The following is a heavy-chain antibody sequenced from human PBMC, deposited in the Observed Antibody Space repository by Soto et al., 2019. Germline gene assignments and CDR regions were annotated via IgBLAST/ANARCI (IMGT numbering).Heavy chain of an antibody. J-gene: IGHJ6*02. CDR2: IYYSGST. CDR1: GGSISSSSYY. V-gene: IGHV4-39*01. CDR3: ARTGTSLGSSYYYGMAV. Sequence: PSETRSLTCTVSGGSISSSSYYWGWIRQPPGKGLEWIGSIYYSGSTYYNPSLKSRVTISVDTSKNQFSLKLSSVTAADTAVYYCARTGTSLGSSYYYGMAVWGQGTTVTVSS. D-gene: IGHD1-26*01.